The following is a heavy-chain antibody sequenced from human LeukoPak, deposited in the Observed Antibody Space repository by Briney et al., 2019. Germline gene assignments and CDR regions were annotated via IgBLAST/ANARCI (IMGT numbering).Heavy chain of an antibody. CDR3: ARYGSGRRYFDY. D-gene: IGHD3-10*01. V-gene: IGHV4-59*08. CDR1: GGSISNYY. CDR2: IYYSGST. J-gene: IGHJ4*02. Sequence: SETLSLTCTVSGGSISNYYWSWIRQPPGKGLEWIGYIYYSGSTNYNPSLKSRVTISVDTSKNQFSLKLSSVTAADTAVYYCARYGSGRRYFDYWGQGTLVTVSS.